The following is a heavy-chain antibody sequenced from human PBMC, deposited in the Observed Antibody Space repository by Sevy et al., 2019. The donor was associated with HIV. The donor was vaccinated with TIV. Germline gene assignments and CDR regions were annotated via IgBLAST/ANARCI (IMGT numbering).Heavy chain of an antibody. Sequence: GGSLRLSCAASGFSFNLYAMTWVRQAPGKGLEWVSTISVSGGSTYYADSVKGQFTISRVNSKNTLYLPMNSLRAEDTAVYYCAKDHDNNWFDPWGQGTLVTVSS. J-gene: IGHJ5*02. CDR2: ISVSGGST. V-gene: IGHV3-23*01. CDR3: AKDHDNNWFDP. D-gene: IGHD3-9*01. CDR1: GFSFNLYA.